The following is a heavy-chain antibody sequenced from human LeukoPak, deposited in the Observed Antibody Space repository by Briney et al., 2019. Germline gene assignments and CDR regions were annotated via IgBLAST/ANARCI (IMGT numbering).Heavy chain of an antibody. CDR2: INPNSGGT. CDR1: GYTFTSYY. J-gene: IGHJ4*02. Sequence: ASVKVSCKASGYTFTSYYMHWVRQAPGQGLEWMGWINPNSGGTNYAQKFQGRVTMTRDTSISTAYMELSRLRSDDTAVYYCARDYYDSSGYPERIDYWGQGTLVTVSS. V-gene: IGHV1-2*02. CDR3: ARDYYDSSGYPERIDY. D-gene: IGHD3-22*01.